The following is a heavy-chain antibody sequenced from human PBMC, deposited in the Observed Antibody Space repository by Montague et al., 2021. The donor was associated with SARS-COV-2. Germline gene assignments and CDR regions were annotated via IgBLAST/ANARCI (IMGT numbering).Heavy chain of an antibody. CDR2: IYYSGST. D-gene: IGHD3-22*01. J-gene: IGHJ4*03. CDR1: GGSISSSSYY. Sequence: SETLSLTCTVSGGSISSSSYYWGWIRQPPGQGLEWIGSIYYSGSTYYNPSLQIRVSISASTSKNQFSLKLSSVTAADTAVYYCARFPTSNYYDSKAAPATPDALDNWGQGTMVTVSS. V-gene: IGHV4-39*01. CDR3: ARFPTSNYYDSKAAPATPDALDN.